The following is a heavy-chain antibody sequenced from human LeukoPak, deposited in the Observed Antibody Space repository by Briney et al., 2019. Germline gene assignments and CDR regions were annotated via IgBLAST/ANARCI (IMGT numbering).Heavy chain of an antibody. D-gene: IGHD3-9*01. CDR1: GGSISSSSYY. V-gene: IGHV4-39*07. Sequence: PSETLSLTCTVSGGSISSSSYYWGWIRQPPGKGLEWIGSIYYNGSTYYNPSLKSRVTISVDTSKNQFSLKLSSVTAADTAVYYCASSPTPYLSYDILTGYPNYFDYWGQGTLVTVSS. CDR2: IYYNGST. J-gene: IGHJ4*02. CDR3: ASSPTPYLSYDILTGYPNYFDY.